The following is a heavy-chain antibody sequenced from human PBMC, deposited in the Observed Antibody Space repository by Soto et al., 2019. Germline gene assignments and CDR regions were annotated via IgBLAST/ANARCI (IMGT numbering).Heavy chain of an antibody. J-gene: IGHJ6*02. Sequence: QVQLVQSGAEVKKPGSSVKVSCKASGGTFSSYAISWVRQAPGQGLEWMGGIIPILGTANYAQKFQGRVTITADESTSTADRELSSLRSEDTAVYYCASAGGYSYGTAPRRSCYYYGMDVWGQGTTVTVSS. CDR1: GGTFSSYA. D-gene: IGHD5-18*01. CDR3: ASAGGYSYGTAPRRSCYYYGMDV. V-gene: IGHV1-69*11. CDR2: IIPILGTA.